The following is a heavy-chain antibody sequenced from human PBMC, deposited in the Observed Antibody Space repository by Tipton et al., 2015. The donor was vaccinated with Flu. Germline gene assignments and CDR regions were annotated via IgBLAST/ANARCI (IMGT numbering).Heavy chain of an antibody. CDR2: ISYDGSNK. CDR3: AKDPYYYDSSGYSYYYYYGMDV. J-gene: IGHJ6*02. Sequence: SLRLSCAASGFTFSSYGMHWVRQAPGKGLEWVAVISYDGSNKYYADSVKGRFTISRDNSKNTLYLQMNSLRAEDTAVYYCAKDPYYYDSSGYSYYYYYGMDVWGQGTTVTVSS. CDR1: GFTFSSYG. D-gene: IGHD3-22*01. V-gene: IGHV3-30*18.